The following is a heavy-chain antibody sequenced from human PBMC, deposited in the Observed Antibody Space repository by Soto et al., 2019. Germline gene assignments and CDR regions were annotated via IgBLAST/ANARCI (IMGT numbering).Heavy chain of an antibody. CDR1: GFTFSSYT. CDR2: INSRTSDI. D-gene: IGHD3-10*01. Sequence: EVQLVESGGGLVNSGGSLRLSCAASGFTFSSYTMKWVRQAPGKGLEWVSSINSRTSDIYYADSVKGRFTISRDNAKNSLYLQMNSLRVEDTAVYYCARVREVRGLPYYHGMDVWGQGTTVTVSS. V-gene: IGHV3-21*02. CDR3: ARVREVRGLPYYHGMDV. J-gene: IGHJ6*02.